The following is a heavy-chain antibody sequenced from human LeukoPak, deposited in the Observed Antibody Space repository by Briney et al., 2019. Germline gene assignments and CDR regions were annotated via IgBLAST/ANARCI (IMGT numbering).Heavy chain of an antibody. CDR1: GFKFNDYY. V-gene: IGHV3-11*04. CDR3: AREVGYCSSTSCHERYYFDY. J-gene: IGHJ4*02. D-gene: IGHD2-2*01. Sequence: GGSLRLSCVASGFKFNDYYMSWIRQAPGKGLEWASYISSSSSTIYYADSVKGRFTISRDNAKNSLYLQMNSLRAEDTAVYYCAREVGYCSSTSCHERYYFDYWGQGTLVTVSS. CDR2: ISSSSSTI.